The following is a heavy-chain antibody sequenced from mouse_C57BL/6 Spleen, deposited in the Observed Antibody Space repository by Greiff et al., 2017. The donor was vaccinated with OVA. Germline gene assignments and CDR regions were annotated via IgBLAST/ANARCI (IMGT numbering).Heavy chain of an antibody. CDR2: IDPSDSYT. J-gene: IGHJ2*01. CDR1: GYTFTSYW. D-gene: IGHD2-4*01. V-gene: IGHV1-69*01. CDR3: ARQYDYVHFDY. Sequence: QVQLQQPGAELVMPGASVKLSCKASGYTFTSYWMHWVKQRPGQGLEWIGEIDPSDSYTNYNQKFKGKSTLTVDKSSSTAYMQLSSLTSEDSAVYYCARQYDYVHFDYWGQGTTLTVSS.